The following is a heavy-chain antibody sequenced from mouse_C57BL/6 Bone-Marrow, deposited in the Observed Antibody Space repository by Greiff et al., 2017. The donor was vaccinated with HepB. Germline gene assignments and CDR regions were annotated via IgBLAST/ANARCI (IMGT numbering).Heavy chain of an antibody. Sequence: VQLQESGPELVKPGASVKISCKASGYAFSSSWMNWVKQRPGKGLEWIGRIYPGDGDTNYNGKFKGKATLTADKSSSTAYMQLSSLTSEDSAVYFFSRSRYGINAYWGQGTLVTVSA. CDR3: SRSRYGINAY. D-gene: IGHD2-1*01. CDR1: GYAFSSSW. J-gene: IGHJ3*01. V-gene: IGHV1-82*01. CDR2: IYPGDGDT.